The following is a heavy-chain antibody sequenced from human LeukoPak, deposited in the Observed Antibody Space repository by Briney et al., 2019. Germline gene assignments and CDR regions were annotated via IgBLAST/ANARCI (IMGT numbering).Heavy chain of an antibody. Sequence: VASVKVSYKASGYTFTSYGISWVRQAPGQGLEWMGWISAYNGNTNYAQKLQGRVTMTTDTSTSTAYMELRSLRSDDTAVYYCARDDTGANFDYWGQGTLVTVSS. J-gene: IGHJ4*02. CDR1: GYTFTSYG. CDR3: ARDDTGANFDY. CDR2: ISAYNGNT. V-gene: IGHV1-18*01. D-gene: IGHD1-26*01.